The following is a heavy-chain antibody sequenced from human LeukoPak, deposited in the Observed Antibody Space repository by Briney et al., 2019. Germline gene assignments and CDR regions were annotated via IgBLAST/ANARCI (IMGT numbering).Heavy chain of an antibody. D-gene: IGHD5-24*01. CDR2: IIPIFGTA. Sequence: SVKVSCKAPGGTFNNFGINWVRQAPGQGLEWMGGIIPIFGTANFAQKFLGRVTITADESTSTAYMELSSLRSDDTAVYYCARQVDGYNHFDFWGRGTLVTVSS. CDR1: GGTFNNFG. CDR3: ARQVDGYNHFDF. J-gene: IGHJ4*02. V-gene: IGHV1-69*13.